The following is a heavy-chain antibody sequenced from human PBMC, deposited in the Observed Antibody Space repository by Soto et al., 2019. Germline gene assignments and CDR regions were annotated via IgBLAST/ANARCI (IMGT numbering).Heavy chain of an antibody. CDR3: ARDSRIAAAGGGYYYYYYMDV. CDR1: GGSISSYY. J-gene: IGHJ6*03. D-gene: IGHD6-13*01. Sequence: QVQLQESGPGLVKPSETLSLTCTVSGGSISSYYWSWIRQPPGKGLEWIGYIDYSGSTNYNPSLKSRVTISVATSKNQFSLKLSSVTAADTAVYYCARDSRIAAAGGGYYYYYYMDVWGKGTTVTVSS. V-gene: IGHV4-59*01. CDR2: IDYSGST.